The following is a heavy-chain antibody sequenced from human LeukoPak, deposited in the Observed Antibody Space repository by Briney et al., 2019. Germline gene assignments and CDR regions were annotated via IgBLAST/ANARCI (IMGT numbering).Heavy chain of an antibody. J-gene: IGHJ3*02. CDR2: ISSSSRYI. CDR3: AKDAVAYNGIYDAFDS. CDR1: GFTFSSYE. V-gene: IGHV3-21*04. D-gene: IGHD1-26*01. Sequence: AGGSLRLSCAASGFTFSSYEMNWVRQAPGKGLEWVSSISSSSRYIYYTDSVKGRFTISRDNAKNSLYLQMNSLRAEDTAVYYCAKDAVAYNGIYDAFDSWGQGTMVTVSS.